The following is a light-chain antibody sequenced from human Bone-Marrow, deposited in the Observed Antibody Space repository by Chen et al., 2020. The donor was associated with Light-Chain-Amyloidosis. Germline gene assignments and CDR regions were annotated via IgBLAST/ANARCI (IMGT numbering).Light chain of an antibody. V-gene: IGLV3-25*03. Sequence: SYELTQPPSVSVSPGPTARITCSGDDLPKKYAYWYQQKPGQAPVLVRHRDTERPSGISERFSGSSSGTTATLTISGVQAEDEADYHCQSADSSGTYEVIFGGGTKLTVL. CDR2: RDT. CDR3: QSADSSGTYEVI. CDR1: DLPKKY. J-gene: IGLJ2*01.